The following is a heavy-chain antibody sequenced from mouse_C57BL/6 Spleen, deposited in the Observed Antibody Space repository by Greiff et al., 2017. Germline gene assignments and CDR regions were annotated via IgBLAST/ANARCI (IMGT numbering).Heavy chain of an antibody. V-gene: IGHV1-81*01. CDR2: IYPRSGNT. CDR1: GYTFTSYG. CDR3: ANYDYDGGQFAY. Sequence: QVQLQQSGAELARPGASVKLSCKASGYTFTSYGISWVKQRTGQGLEWIGEIYPRSGNTYYNEKFKGKATLTADKSSSTAYMELRSLTSEDSAVYFCANYDYDGGQFAYWGQGTLVTVSA. J-gene: IGHJ3*01. D-gene: IGHD2-4*01.